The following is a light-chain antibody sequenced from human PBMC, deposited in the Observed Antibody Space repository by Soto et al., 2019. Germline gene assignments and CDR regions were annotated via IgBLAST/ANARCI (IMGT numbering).Light chain of an antibody. CDR3: QQYYNWPPYT. CDR2: GAS. V-gene: IGKV3-15*01. CDR1: QSVSSN. J-gene: IGKJ2*01. Sequence: ERVMTQSPATLSVSPGERATLSCRASQSVSSNLAWYQQKPGQAPRLLIYGASTRATGIPARFSGSGSGTEFTLTISSLQSEDSAVYYCQQYYNWPPYTFGQGTKLQIK.